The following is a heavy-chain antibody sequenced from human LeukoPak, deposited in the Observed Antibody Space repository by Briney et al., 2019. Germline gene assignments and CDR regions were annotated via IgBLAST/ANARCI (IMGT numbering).Heavy chain of an antibody. D-gene: IGHD3-16*01. Sequence: SETLSLTCTVSGDSISSGTFYWGWVRQPPGKGLEWIGSIHYSGNTYYNPSLKSRVIMSVDMSNNQFSLKLGSVTAADTAVYYCARETLNYGMDVWGQGTTVTVSS. J-gene: IGHJ6*02. CDR1: GDSISSGTFY. CDR3: ARETLNYGMDV. V-gene: IGHV4-39*07. CDR2: IHYSGNT.